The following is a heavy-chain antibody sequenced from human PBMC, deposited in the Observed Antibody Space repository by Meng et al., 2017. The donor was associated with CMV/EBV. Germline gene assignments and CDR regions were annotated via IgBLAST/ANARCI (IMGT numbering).Heavy chain of an antibody. J-gene: IGHJ4*02. CDR1: GFTFSNAW. D-gene: IGHD3-22*01. CDR2: IKSKTDGGTT. CDR3: TTPNYYDSSGYYY. V-gene: IGHV3-15*01. Sequence: EVQLVESGGGWLKPGXXXXLSCAASGFTFSNAWMSWVRQAPGKGLEWVGRIKSKTDGGTTDYAAPVKGRFTISRDDSKNTLYLQMNSLKTEDTAVYYCTTPNYYDSSGYYYWGQGTLVTVSS.